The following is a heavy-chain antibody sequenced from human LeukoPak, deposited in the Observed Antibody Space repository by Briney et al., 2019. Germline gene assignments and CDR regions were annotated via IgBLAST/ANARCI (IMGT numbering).Heavy chain of an antibody. CDR3: ARVRYCGGDCYTPFDAFDI. V-gene: IGHV1-46*03. CDR1: GYTFTSYY. Sequence: ASVKVSCKASGYTFTSYYMHWVRQAPGQGLEWMGIINPSGGSTSYAQKFQGRVTMTRDTSTSTVYMELSSLRSEDTAVYYCARVRYCGGDCYTPFDAFDIWGQGTMVTASS. D-gene: IGHD2-21*01. J-gene: IGHJ3*02. CDR2: INPSGGST.